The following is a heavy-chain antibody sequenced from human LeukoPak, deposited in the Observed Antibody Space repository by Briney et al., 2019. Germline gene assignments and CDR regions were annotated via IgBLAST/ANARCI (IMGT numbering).Heavy chain of an antibody. CDR3: ARDIYDSSVYYYGMDV. J-gene: IGHJ6*02. CDR2: IIPIFGTA. Sequence: SVKVSCKASGGTFSSYAISWVRQAPGQGLEWMGGIIPIFGTANYAQKFQGRVTITADESTSTAYMELSSLRPEDTAVYYCARDIYDSSVYYYGMDVWGQGTTVTVSS. D-gene: IGHD3-22*01. CDR1: GGTFSSYA. V-gene: IGHV1-69*13.